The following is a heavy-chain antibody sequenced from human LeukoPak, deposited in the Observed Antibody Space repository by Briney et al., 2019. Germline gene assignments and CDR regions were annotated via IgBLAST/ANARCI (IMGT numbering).Heavy chain of an antibody. D-gene: IGHD2-2*01. CDR3: TRDHQLPLPGWFDP. CDR1: GYTFNNYD. J-gene: IGHJ5*02. V-gene: IGHV1-8*01. Sequence: GASVKVSCKASGYTFNNYDINWVRQAPGQGLEWMGWMNPKNGNIGYAQKFQGRVTMTKNISINIAFMELSNLGSDDTAVYYCTRDHQLPLPGWFDPWGQGTLVTVSS. CDR2: MNPKNGNI.